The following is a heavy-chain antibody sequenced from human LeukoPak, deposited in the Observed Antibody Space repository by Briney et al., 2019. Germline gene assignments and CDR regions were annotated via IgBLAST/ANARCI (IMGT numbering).Heavy chain of an antibody. CDR1: GGSISSYY. CDR3: ARDISVAGSFLLFDY. D-gene: IGHD6-19*01. V-gene: IGHV4-4*07. J-gene: IGHJ4*02. Sequence: PSETLSLTCTVPGGSISSYYWSWIRHPAGKGLEWIVRIYTSGSSNSNPSLKSRVTMSADTSKNQFSLKLSSVTAADTAVYYCARDISVAGSFLLFDYWGQGTLVTVSS. CDR2: IYTSGSS.